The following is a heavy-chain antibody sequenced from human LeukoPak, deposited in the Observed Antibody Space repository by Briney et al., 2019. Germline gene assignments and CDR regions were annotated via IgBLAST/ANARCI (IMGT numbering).Heavy chain of an antibody. CDR3: ARDLRGDYFDY. J-gene: IGHJ4*02. CDR2: IYTSGST. Sequence: SQTLSLTCTVSGRSISSGSYYWSWIRQPAGKGLEWIGRIYTSGSTNYNPSLKSRVTISVDTSKNQFSLKLSSVTAADTAVYYCARDLRGDYFDYWGQGTLVTGSS. CDR1: GRSISSGSYY. V-gene: IGHV4-61*02.